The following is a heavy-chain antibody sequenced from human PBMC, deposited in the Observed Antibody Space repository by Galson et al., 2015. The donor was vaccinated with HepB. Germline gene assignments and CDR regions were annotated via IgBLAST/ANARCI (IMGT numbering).Heavy chain of an antibody. CDR2: IKQDGSEK. Sequence: SLRLSCAASGFTFSSYWMSWVRQAPGKGLEWVANIKQDGSEKYYVDSVKGRFTISRDNAKNSLYLQMNSLRAEDTAVYYCARALLEYDYVWGSYRNYYFDYWGQGTLVTVSS. CDR1: GFTFSSYW. D-gene: IGHD3-16*02. V-gene: IGHV3-7*03. J-gene: IGHJ4*02. CDR3: ARALLEYDYVWGSYRNYYFDY.